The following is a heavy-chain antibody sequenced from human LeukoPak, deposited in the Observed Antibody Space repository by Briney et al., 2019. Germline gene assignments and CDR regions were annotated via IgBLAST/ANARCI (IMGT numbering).Heavy chain of an antibody. V-gene: IGHV3-30*18. CDR1: GFTFSSYS. CDR2: ISSDGTNK. CDR3: VKVLVTYTVDV. Sequence: GGSLRLSCAASGFTFSSYSMHWARQAPGKGLEWVALISSDGTNKYYADSVKGRFTISRDNSKNTLYLQMNSLRGEDTAVYYCVKVLVTYTVDVWGQGTTVTVSS. J-gene: IGHJ6*02. D-gene: IGHD1-1*01.